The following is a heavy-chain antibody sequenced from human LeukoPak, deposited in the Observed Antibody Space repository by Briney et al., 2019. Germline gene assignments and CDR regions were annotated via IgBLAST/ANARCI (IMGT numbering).Heavy chain of an antibody. CDR2: ISWNSGSI. J-gene: IGHJ4*02. Sequence: GGSLRLSCEASGFTFSHIGMAWVRQAPGKGLEWVSSISWNSGSIGYADSVKGRFTISRDNAKNSLYLQMNSLRAEDMALYYCAKDLGAVLTGFFDYWGQGTLVTVSS. V-gene: IGHV3-9*03. CDR1: GFTFSHIG. CDR3: AKDLGAVLTGFFDY. D-gene: IGHD3-16*01.